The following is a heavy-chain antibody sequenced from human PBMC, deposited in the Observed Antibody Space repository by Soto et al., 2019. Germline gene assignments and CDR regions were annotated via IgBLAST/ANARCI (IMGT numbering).Heavy chain of an antibody. CDR3: ARDFRLNWVPDAFDI. J-gene: IGHJ3*02. CDR2: ISSSSSYI. CDR1: GFTFSSPW. V-gene: IGHV3-21*01. Sequence: GGSLRLSCAVSGFTFSSPWMHWVRQAPGKGLEWVSCISSSSSYIYYADSVKGRFTISRDNAKNSLYLQMNSLRAEDTAVYYCARDFRLNWVPDAFDIWGQGTMVTVSS. D-gene: IGHD7-27*01.